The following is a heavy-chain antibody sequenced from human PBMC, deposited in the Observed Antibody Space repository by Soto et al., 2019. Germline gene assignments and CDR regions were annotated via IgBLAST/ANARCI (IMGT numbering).Heavy chain of an antibody. CDR2: ISGSGGST. Sequence: EVQLLESGGGLVQPGGSLRLSCAASGFTFSSYAMSWVRQAPGKGLEWVSAISGSGGSTYYADSVKGRFTISRDNSKNTLYLQMDSLRAGDTAVDYCAKLSASATGYYNKYYVDCWGQGTLVTVSS. V-gene: IGHV3-23*01. J-gene: IGHJ4*02. D-gene: IGHD3-9*01. CDR3: AKLSASATGYYNKYYVDC. CDR1: GFTFSSYA.